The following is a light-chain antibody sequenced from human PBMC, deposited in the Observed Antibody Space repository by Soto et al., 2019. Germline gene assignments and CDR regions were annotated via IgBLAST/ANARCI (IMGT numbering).Light chain of an antibody. J-gene: IGKJ4*01. CDR1: QGIGDT. CDR2: DTS. CDR3: QHYVNWPLT. Sequence: EIVMTRSPASLSVSPLELATRSVMASQGIGDTLAWYQQKPGQTPRLLIYDTSIRATGVPARFSGSRSGAEFTLTISSLQSEDFAVYYCQHYVNWPLTFGGGTKVDIK. V-gene: IGKV3-15*01.